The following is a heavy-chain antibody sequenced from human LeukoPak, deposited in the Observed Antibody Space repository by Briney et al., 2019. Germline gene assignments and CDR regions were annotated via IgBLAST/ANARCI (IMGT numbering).Heavy chain of an antibody. V-gene: IGHV3-30*02. CDR3: ARDTAMVS. CDR1: GFIFDNYG. Sequence: GGSLRLSCGASGFIFDNYGMHWVRQAPGKGLQWVAFIRYDGRRQYYADSVKGRFTISRDSSKNTVYLQMNSLGAEDTAVYYCARDTAMVSWGQGTLVTVSS. CDR2: IRYDGRRQ. J-gene: IGHJ4*02. D-gene: IGHD5-18*01.